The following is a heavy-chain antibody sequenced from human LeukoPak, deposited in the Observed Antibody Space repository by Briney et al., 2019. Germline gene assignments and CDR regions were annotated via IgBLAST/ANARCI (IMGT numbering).Heavy chain of an antibody. J-gene: IGHJ3*02. CDR1: GFTFSSYW. Sequence: GGSLRLSCAASGFTFSSYWMSWVRQAPGKGLEWVVNIKQDGSEKYYVDSGKGRFTISRDNSKNTLYLQMNSLRAEDTAVYYCAKDSGHLKDYGDYFGRQPDAFDIWGQGTMVTVSS. V-gene: IGHV3-7*01. CDR3: AKDSGHLKDYGDYFGRQPDAFDI. CDR2: IKQDGSEK. D-gene: IGHD4-17*01.